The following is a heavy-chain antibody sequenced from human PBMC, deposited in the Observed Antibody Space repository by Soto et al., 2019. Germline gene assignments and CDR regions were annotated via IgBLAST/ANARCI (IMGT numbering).Heavy chain of an antibody. J-gene: IGHJ4*02. CDR3: AREAVAGRGSDY. CDR2: IYYSGST. CDR1: GGSISSSSYY. Sequence: QLQLQESGPGLMKPSETLSLTCTVSGGSISSSSYYWGWIRQPPGKGLEWIGSIYYSGSTYYNPSLKSRVTISVDTSKNQFSLKLSSVTAADTAVYYCAREAVAGRGSDYWGQGTLVTVSS. D-gene: IGHD6-19*01. V-gene: IGHV4-39*02.